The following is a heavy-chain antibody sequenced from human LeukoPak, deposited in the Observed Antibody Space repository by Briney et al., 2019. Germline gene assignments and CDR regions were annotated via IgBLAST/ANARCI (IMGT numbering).Heavy chain of an antibody. CDR2: ISSSSSYI. CDR1: GFTFSSYS. CDR3: ATLPIVVVPAAMEYRKFPPEYLDY. J-gene: IGHJ4*02. D-gene: IGHD2-2*01. Sequence: GGSLRLSCAASGFTFSSYSMNWVRQAPGKGLEWVSSISSSSSYIYYADSVKGRFTISRDNAKNSLYLQMNSLRAEDTAVYYCATLPIVVVPAAMEYRKFPPEYLDYWGQGTLVTVSS. V-gene: IGHV3-21*01.